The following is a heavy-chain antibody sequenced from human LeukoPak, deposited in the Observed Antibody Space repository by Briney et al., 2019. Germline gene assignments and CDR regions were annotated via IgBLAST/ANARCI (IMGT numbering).Heavy chain of an antibody. D-gene: IGHD6-19*01. CDR2: ISYDGSNK. CDR3: AKELLAGTVDY. J-gene: IGHJ4*02. CDR1: GFTFSSYG. V-gene: IGHV3-30*18. Sequence: GGSLRLSCAASGFTFSSYGMHWVRQGPGKRLEWGAVISYDGSNKYYADSVKGRFTISRDNSKNTLYLQMNSLRAEDTAVYYCAKELLAGTVDYWGQGTLVTVSS.